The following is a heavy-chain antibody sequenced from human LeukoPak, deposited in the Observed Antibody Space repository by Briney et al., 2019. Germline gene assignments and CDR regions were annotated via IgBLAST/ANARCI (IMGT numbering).Heavy chain of an antibody. CDR1: GFTFSSYA. CDR3: ANHGSGSYFLFDAFDI. J-gene: IGHJ3*02. V-gene: IGHV3-23*01. D-gene: IGHD3-10*01. CDR2: ISGSGGST. Sequence: GGSLRLSCAASGFTFSSYAMSWVRQAPGKGLEWVSAISGSGGSTYYADSVKGRFTISRDNSKNTLYLQMNRLRAEDTAVYYCANHGSGSYFLFDAFDIWGQGTMVTVSS.